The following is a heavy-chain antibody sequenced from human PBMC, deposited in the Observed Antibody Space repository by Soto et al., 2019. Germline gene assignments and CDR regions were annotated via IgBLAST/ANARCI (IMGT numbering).Heavy chain of an antibody. D-gene: IGHD3-22*01. CDR2: IVVGSGNT. CDR3: AADPYYDSSGYYSGSFDN. J-gene: IGHJ4*02. Sequence: SVKVSCRASGLPFTSSAVHWVRQACVSRLESIGWIVVGSGNTNYAQKFQETVNITRDMSTSTAYMELSSRRSEDTAVYYCAADPYYDSSGYYSGSFDNWGQGTLVTAPQ. V-gene: IGHV1-58*01. CDR1: GLPFTSSA.